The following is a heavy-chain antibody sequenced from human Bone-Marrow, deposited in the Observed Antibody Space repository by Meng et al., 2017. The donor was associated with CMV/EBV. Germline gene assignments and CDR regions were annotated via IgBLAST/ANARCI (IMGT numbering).Heavy chain of an antibody. J-gene: IGHJ4*02. Sequence: SETLSLTCTVSGGSISSYYWSWIRQPLGKGLEWIGYIYYSGSTNYNPSLKSRVTISVDTSKNQFSLKLSSVTAADTAVYYCARVRSSSWYYFDHWGQGPLVTVYS. CDR1: GGSISSYY. V-gene: IGHV4-59*01. CDR2: IYYSGST. CDR3: ARVRSSSWYYFDH. D-gene: IGHD6-13*01.